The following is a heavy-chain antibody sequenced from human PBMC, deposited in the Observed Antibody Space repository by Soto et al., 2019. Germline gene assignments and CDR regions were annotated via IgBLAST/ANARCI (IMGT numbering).Heavy chain of an antibody. V-gene: IGHV4-31*03. CDR1: GGSISSGGYY. D-gene: IGHD1-26*01. J-gene: IGHJ5*02. CDR3: ATFLRSGSYADWFEP. Sequence: TLCLTCTVSGGSISSGGYYGSWILHHPGKGLEWIGYIYYSGSTYYNPSLKSRVTISVDTSKNQFSMKLSSVTAADTAVYYCATFLRSGSYADWFEPWGQGNLVTV. CDR2: IYYSGST.